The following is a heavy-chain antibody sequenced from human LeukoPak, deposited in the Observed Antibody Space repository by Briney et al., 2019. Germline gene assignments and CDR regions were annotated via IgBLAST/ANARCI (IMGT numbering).Heavy chain of an antibody. CDR1: GGSISSGGDY. J-gene: IGHJ3*02. CDR2: IYYTGTT. D-gene: IGHD4/OR15-4a*01. CDR3: ARAAWRGTNSRDAFDI. V-gene: IGHV4-31*11. Sequence: PSGTLSLTCAVSGGSISSGGDYWSLIRQHPGKGLEWIGYIYYTGTTYYNPSLKSRITISVDTSKNQFSLNLSSMTAADTAVYYCARAAWRGTNSRDAFDIWGQGTVVTVSS.